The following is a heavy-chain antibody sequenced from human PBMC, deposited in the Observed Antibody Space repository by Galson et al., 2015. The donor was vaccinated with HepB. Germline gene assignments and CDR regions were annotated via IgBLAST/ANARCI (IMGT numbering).Heavy chain of an antibody. CDR3: ARMPSLNYDFWSGYYLFDY. CDR2: ISAYNGNT. J-gene: IGHJ4*02. Sequence: SVKVSCKASGYTFTSYGISWVRQAPGQGLVWMGWISAYNGNTNYAQKLQGRVTMTTDTSTSTAYMELRSLRSDDTAVYYCARMPSLNYDFWSGYYLFDYWGQGTLVTVSS. CDR1: GYTFTSYG. D-gene: IGHD3-3*01. V-gene: IGHV1-18*01.